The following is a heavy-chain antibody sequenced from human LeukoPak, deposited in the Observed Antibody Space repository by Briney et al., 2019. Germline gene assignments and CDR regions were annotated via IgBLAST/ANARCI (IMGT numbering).Heavy chain of an antibody. CDR1: GFTFSSYA. CDR3: AKDLHGGNSVRDY. J-gene: IGHJ4*02. Sequence: GGSLRLSCAASGFTFSSYAMSWVRQAPGKGLEWVSAISGSGGSTYYADSVKGRFTISRDNSKNTLYLQMNSLRAEDAAVYYCAKDLHGGNSVRDYWGQGTLVTVSS. V-gene: IGHV3-23*01. CDR2: ISGSGGST. D-gene: IGHD4-23*01.